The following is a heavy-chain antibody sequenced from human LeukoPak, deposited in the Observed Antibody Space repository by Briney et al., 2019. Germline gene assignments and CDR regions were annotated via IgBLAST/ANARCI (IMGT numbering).Heavy chain of an antibody. V-gene: IGHV3-15*01. CDR3: TREWVEMATFNYYYGMDV. CDR1: GFIFSSAW. Sequence: PGGSLRLSCAASGFIFSSAWMTWVRQAPGKGLEWVGHIKNKTNGGTTDYAAPVKGRFIISRDDSKNTLYLQMNSLKTEDTAVYYCTREWVEMATFNYYYGMDVWGQGTTVTVSS. CDR2: IKNKTNGGTT. J-gene: IGHJ6*02. D-gene: IGHD5-24*01.